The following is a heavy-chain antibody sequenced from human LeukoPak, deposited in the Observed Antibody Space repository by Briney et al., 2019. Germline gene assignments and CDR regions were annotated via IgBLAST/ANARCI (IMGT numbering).Heavy chain of an antibody. CDR2: FIPIVGTA. V-gene: IGHV1-69*13. D-gene: IGHD1-26*01. Sequence: ASVKVSCKASGGTFNRYAISWVQQAPGQGLEWMGGFIPIVGTANYAQKFQGRVTITADESASTTFMELSSLRSEDTAVYYCARDRKSGFNYASDNWGQGTLVTVSS. CDR1: GGTFNRYA. CDR3: ARDRKSGFNYASDN. J-gene: IGHJ4*02.